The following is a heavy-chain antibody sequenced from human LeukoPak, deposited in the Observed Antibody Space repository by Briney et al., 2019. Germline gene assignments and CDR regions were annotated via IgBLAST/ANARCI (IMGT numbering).Heavy chain of an antibody. CDR2: INHSGST. V-gene: IGHV4-34*01. Sequence: SETLSLTCAVYGGSFSGYYCSWIRQPPGKGLEWIGEINHSGSTNYNPSLKSRVTISVDTSRNQFSLKLSSVTAADTAVYYCAREPAAMYFDYWGQGTRVTVSS. CDR1: GGSFSGYY. CDR3: AREPAAMYFDY. J-gene: IGHJ4*02. D-gene: IGHD2-2*01.